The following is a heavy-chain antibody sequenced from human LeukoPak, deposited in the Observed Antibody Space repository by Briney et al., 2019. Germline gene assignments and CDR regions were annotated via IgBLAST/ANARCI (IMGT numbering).Heavy chain of an antibody. CDR1: GYTLTNYA. J-gene: IGHJ4*02. CDR2: INTNTGNP. D-gene: IGHD2-2*01. CDR3: ARVQGYCSTTSCYPHY. Sequence: SVKVSCKASGYTLTNYALNWVRQAPGQGLEWMGWINTNTGNPTYAQGFTGRFVFSLDTSVNTAYLQISSLKAEDTAIYYCARVQGYCSTTSCYPHYWGQGTLVTVSS. V-gene: IGHV7-4-1*02.